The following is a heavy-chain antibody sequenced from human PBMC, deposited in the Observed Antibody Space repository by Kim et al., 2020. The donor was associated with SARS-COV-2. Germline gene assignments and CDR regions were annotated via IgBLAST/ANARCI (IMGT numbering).Heavy chain of an antibody. J-gene: IGHJ6*02. CDR1: GFTFSSYG. CDR2: IWYDGSNK. D-gene: IGHD3-9*01. CDR3: ARLEFSGYFDWFSAWGMDV. V-gene: IGHV3-33*01. Sequence: GGSLRLSCAASGFTFSSYGMHWVRQAPGKGLEWVAVIWYDGSNKYYADSVKGRFTISRDNSKNTLYLQMNSLRAEDTAVYYCARLEFSGYFDWFSAWGMDVWGQGTTVTVSS.